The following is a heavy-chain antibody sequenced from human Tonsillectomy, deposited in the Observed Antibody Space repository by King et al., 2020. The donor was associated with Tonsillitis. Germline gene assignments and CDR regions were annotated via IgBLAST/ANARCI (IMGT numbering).Heavy chain of an antibody. CDR1: GFTFSSYA. D-gene: IGHD3-22*01. J-gene: IGHJ4*02. Sequence: VQLVESGGGLVQPGGSLRLSCAASGFTFSSYAMSWVRQAPGKGLEWVSAISVSGGSTYYADSVKGRFTISRDNSKNTLYLQMNRLRAEDTAVYYCAKDSAYYYDSSGYSLGDYWGQGTLVTVSS. CDR2: ISVSGGST. CDR3: AKDSAYYYDSSGYSLGDY. V-gene: IGHV3-23*04.